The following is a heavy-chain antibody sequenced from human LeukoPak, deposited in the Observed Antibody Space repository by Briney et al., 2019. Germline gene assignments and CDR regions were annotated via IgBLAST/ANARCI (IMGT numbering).Heavy chain of an antibody. CDR2: IYTSGST. D-gene: IGHD4-11*01. J-gene: IGHJ6*03. V-gene: IGHV4-4*07. CDR1: GGSISSYY. CDR3: ARDSTVTTSTIPTYYMDV. Sequence: PSETLSLTCTVSGGSISSYYWSWIRQPAGKGLEWIGRIYTSGSTNYNPSLKGRVTISVDKSKNQFSLKLSSVTAADTAVYYCARDSTVTTSTIPTYYMDVWGKGTTVTVSS.